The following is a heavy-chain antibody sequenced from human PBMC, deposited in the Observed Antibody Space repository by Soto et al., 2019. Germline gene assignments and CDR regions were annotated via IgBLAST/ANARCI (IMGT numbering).Heavy chain of an antibody. CDR3: ARGDCSSISCYSGYYYGLDV. CDR2: INPNSGGT. D-gene: IGHD2-2*02. Sequence: ASVKVSCKASGYTFTGYYMHWVRQAPGQGLEWMGWINPNSGGTNYAQKFQGWVTMARDTSISTAYMELSRLGSEDTAVYYCARGDCSSISCYSGYYYGLDVWGQGTTVTVSS. CDR1: GYTFTGYY. V-gene: IGHV1-2*04. J-gene: IGHJ6*02.